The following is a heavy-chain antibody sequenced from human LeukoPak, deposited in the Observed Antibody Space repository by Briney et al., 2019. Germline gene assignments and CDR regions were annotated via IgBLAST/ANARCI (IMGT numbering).Heavy chain of an antibody. J-gene: IGHJ3*02. V-gene: IGHV4-59*01. D-gene: IGHD3-22*01. Sequence: SETLSLTCTVSGGSISSYYWSWIRQPPGKGLEWIGYIYYSGSTNYNPSLKSRVTISADTSKNQFSLKLSSVTAADTAVYYCARDAPLYYYDSSGYYSDAFDIWGQGTMVTVSS. CDR1: GGSISSYY. CDR3: ARDAPLYYYDSSGYYSDAFDI. CDR2: IYYSGST.